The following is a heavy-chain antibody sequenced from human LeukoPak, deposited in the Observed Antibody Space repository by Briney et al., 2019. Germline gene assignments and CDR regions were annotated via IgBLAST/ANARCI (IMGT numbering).Heavy chain of an antibody. D-gene: IGHD3-3*01. CDR1: GFSFNNYG. V-gene: IGHV3-30*02. CDR2: IRFDETDK. CDR3: AKTSLSDSSGHYYYMDV. J-gene: IGHJ6*03. Sequence: PGGSLRLSCAASGFSFNNYGMHWVRHTPSKGLEWVASIRFDETDKFYADSVKGRFTISRDNSRNTVSLQLSNLRTEDTALYYCAKTSLSDSSGHYYYMDVWGKGTTVTVSS.